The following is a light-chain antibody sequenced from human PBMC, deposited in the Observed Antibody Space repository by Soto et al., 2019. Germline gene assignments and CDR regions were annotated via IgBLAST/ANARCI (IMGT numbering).Light chain of an antibody. CDR3: QQLNSYPLT. Sequence: DIQMTQSPSTLSASVGDRVTITCRASQDISNYLVWYQQKPGKAPKPLIYAASTLQSGVPSRFRGSGSGTEFTLTISSLQPEDFATYYCQQLNSYPLTFGPGTKVDIK. V-gene: IGKV1-9*01. J-gene: IGKJ3*01. CDR1: QDISNY. CDR2: AAS.